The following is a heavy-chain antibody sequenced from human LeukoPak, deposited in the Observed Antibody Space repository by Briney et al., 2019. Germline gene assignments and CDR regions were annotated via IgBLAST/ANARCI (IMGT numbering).Heavy chain of an antibody. CDR3: ASPGGYCSSTSCYENGMDV. CDR1: GFTFSDYY. J-gene: IGHJ6*02. D-gene: IGHD2-2*01. Sequence: GGSLRLSCAASGFTFSDYYMSWIRQAPGKGLEWVSYISSSSSYTNYADSVKGRFTISRDNAKNTLYLQVNSLRAEDTAVYYCASPGGYCSSTSCYENGMDVWGQGTTVTVCS. V-gene: IGHV3-11*06. CDR2: ISSSSSYT.